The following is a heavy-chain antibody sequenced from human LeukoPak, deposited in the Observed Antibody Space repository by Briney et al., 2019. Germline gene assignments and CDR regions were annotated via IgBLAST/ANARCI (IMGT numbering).Heavy chain of an antibody. CDR3: ARAEVITYYYDSSGYYYGY. J-gene: IGHJ4*02. CDR2: ISNSGSSI. Sequence: GGSLRLPCAASGFTFSDSYMTWIRQAPGKGLEWVSYISNSGSSIYYADSVKGRFTTSRDNSKNTLYLQMGSLRAEDMAVYYCARAEVITYYYDSSGYYYGYWGQGTLVTVSS. CDR1: GFTFSDSY. V-gene: IGHV3-11*04. D-gene: IGHD3-22*01.